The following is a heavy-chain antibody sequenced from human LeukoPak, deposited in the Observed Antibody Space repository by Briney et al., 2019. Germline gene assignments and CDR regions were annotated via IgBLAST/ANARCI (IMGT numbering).Heavy chain of an antibody. J-gene: IGHJ4*02. CDR1: VYTFIGYY. CDR2: INPNSGVT. Sequence: GASVKVSCKASVYTFIGYYMHWVRQAPGQGLDWMGWINPNSGVTNYAQKFQGRVTMTRDTSISTAYMELPSLRSDDTAVYYCATTRVTTTRLDYWGQGTLVTVSS. CDR3: ATTRVTTTRLDY. V-gene: IGHV1-2*02. D-gene: IGHD5-12*01.